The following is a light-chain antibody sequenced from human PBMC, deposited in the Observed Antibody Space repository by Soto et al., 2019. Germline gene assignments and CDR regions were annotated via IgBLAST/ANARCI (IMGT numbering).Light chain of an antibody. V-gene: IGKV1-39*01. CDR1: QRISSY. CDR3: QQSYSTPWT. Sequence: DIQMTQSPSSLSASVGDRVTITFRASQRISSYLDWYQQKPGKAPNLLIYAASSLQSGVPSRFSGSGSGTDFTLTISSLQPEDFATYYCQQSYSTPWTFGQGTKVDIK. CDR2: AAS. J-gene: IGKJ1*01.